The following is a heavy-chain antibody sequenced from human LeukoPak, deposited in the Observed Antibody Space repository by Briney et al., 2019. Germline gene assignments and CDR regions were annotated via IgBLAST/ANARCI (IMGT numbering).Heavy chain of an antibody. V-gene: IGHV3-30*04. CDR3: ARVIVSSGDY. Sequence: GRSLRLSCAASGFTFSSYAMHWVRQAPGKRLEWVAVISYDGGNKYYADSVKGRFTISRDNSKNTLYLQMNSLRAKDAAVYYCARVIVSSGDYWGQGTLSPSPQ. D-gene: IGHD3-22*01. CDR1: GFTFSSYA. J-gene: IGHJ4*02. CDR2: ISYDGGNK.